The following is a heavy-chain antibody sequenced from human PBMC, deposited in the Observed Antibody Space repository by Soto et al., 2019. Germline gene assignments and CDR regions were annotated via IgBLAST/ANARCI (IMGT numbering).Heavy chain of an antibody. Sequence: PGGSLRLSCAASGFTFSNYPMSWVRQAPGKGLEWVSTISGSGGNTYYADSVKGRFTISRDNPKNTLYLQMNSLRAEDTAVYYCAKAEDNYDFLTGSYLGNYCFDYWGQGALVTVSS. J-gene: IGHJ4*02. V-gene: IGHV3-23*01. CDR1: GFTFSNYP. D-gene: IGHD3-9*01. CDR3: AKAEDNYDFLTGSYLGNYCFDY. CDR2: ISGSGGNT.